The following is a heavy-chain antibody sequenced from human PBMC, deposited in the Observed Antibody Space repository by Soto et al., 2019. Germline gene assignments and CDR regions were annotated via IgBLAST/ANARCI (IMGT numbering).Heavy chain of an antibody. D-gene: IGHD2-21*02. V-gene: IGHV3-30*18. CDR3: AKEGLMGVTNVAGY. CDR2: ISDDGANK. CDR1: GFTFSSYG. J-gene: IGHJ4*02. Sequence: QVQLVESGGGVVQPGRSLRLSCAASGFTFSSYGMHWVRQAPGKGLEWVAVISDDGANKYYADSVKGRFTISRDNSKTTLYLQMNSLTAEDTAVYYCAKEGLMGVTNVAGYWGQGTLVTVSS.